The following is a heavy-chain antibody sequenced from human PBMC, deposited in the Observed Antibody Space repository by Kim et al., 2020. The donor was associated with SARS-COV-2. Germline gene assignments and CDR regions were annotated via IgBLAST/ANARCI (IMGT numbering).Heavy chain of an antibody. CDR1: GYNFNISYW. CDR2: IYPGDGDT. V-gene: IGHV5-51*01. CDR3: ARLPSGGFWSGHLPTSFDS. J-gene: IGHJ4*02. D-gene: IGHD3-3*01. Sequence: GESLKISCKSSGYNFNISYWIGWVRQTPGKGLELMGIIYPGDGDTRYSPSFEGQVAISADTSINTAYLQWSSLKATDTAIYYCARLPSGGFWSGHLPTSFDSWGQGTLVTVSS.